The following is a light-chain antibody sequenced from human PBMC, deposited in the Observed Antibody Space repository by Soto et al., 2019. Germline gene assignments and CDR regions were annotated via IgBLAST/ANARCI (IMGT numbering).Light chain of an antibody. CDR3: QQYNNWRWT. V-gene: IGKV3-15*01. J-gene: IGKJ1*01. CDR2: GAS. Sequence: EIVLTQSPGTLSLSPGERATLACRASQSVSSRYLAWYQQKPGQVPRLLIYGASTRATGIPARFSGSGAGTEFTLTISSLQSEDFAVYYCQQYNNWRWTFGQGTKVDIK. CDR1: QSVSSRY.